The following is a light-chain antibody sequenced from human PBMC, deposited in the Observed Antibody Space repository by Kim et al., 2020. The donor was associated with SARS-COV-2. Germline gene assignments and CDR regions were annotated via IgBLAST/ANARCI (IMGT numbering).Light chain of an antibody. CDR3: QQYNKWPLT. CDR2: AAS. V-gene: IGKV3-15*01. Sequence: VSPGERAILYCRASQSLSTNLAWYQQKVGQAPRLLIFAASTRATGVAARFSGSGSGTEFTLTITSLQSEDFAVYYCQQYNKWPLTFGGGTKVDIK. J-gene: IGKJ4*01. CDR1: QSLSTN.